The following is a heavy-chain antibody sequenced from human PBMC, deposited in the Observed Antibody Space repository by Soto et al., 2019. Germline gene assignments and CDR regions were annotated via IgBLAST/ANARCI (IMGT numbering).Heavy chain of an antibody. CDR3: ARPGGYSSSFWFDP. CDR2: INSDGSST. V-gene: IGHV3-74*01. Sequence: EVQVVESGGGLVQPGGSLRLSCADSGFTFSNYWMHWVRQAPGKGLVWVSRINSDGSSTSYADSVKGRFTISRDNAKNTLYLQRNSLRAEDTAVYYCARPGGYSSSFWFDPWGQGPLVTVSS. D-gene: IGHD6-6*01. J-gene: IGHJ5*02. CDR1: GFTFSNYW.